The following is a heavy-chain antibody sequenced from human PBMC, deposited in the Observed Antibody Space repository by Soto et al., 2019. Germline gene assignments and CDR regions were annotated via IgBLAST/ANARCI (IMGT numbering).Heavy chain of an antibody. Sequence: ASVKVSCKASGYTFTGYYMHWVRQAPGQGLEWMGWINPNSGGTNYAQKFQGWVTMTRDTSISTAYMELSRLRSDDTAVYYCARDLCRGTVGNSIGSWGQGTLVTVSS. D-gene: IGHD3-10*02. CDR1: GYTFTGYY. CDR2: INPNSGGT. V-gene: IGHV1-2*04. J-gene: IGHJ4*02. CDR3: ARDLCRGTVGNSIGS.